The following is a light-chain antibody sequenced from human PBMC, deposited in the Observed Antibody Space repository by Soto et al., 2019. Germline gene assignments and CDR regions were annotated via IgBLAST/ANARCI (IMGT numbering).Light chain of an antibody. CDR3: CSYAGSSTYV. J-gene: IGLJ1*01. CDR1: SSDVGSYNL. CDR2: EGS. V-gene: IGLV2-23*01. Sequence: SVLTQPASVSGSPGQSITISCTGTSSDVGSYNLVSWYQQHPGKAPKLMIYEGSKRPSGVSNRFSGSKSGNTASLTISGLQADDEAEYYCCSYAGSSTYVFGTGTKVTVL.